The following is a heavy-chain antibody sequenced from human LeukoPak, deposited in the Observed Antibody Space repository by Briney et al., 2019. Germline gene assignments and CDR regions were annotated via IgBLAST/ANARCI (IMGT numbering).Heavy chain of an antibody. CDR3: ARAHSSSWWPYYYYGMDV. Sequence: SGTLSLTCAVSGGSISSSNWWSWVRQPPGKGLEWIGEIYHSGSTNYNPSLKSRVTIPVDKSKNQFSLKLSSVTAADTAVYYCARAHSSSWWPYYYYGMDVWGQGTTVTVSS. D-gene: IGHD6-13*01. J-gene: IGHJ6*02. CDR2: IYHSGST. V-gene: IGHV4-4*02. CDR1: GGSISSSNW.